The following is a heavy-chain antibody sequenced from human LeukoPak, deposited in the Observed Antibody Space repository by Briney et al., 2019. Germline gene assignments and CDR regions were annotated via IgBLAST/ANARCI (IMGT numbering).Heavy chain of an antibody. CDR2: FDPEDGET. J-gene: IGHJ3*02. CDR1: GYTLTELS. Sequence: ASVKVSCKVSGYTLTELSMHWVRQAPGKGLEWMGGFDPEDGETIYAQKFQGRVTMTEDTSTDTAYMELSSLRSEDTAVYYCATSRPYIVGATRDAFDIWGQGTMVTVSS. CDR3: ATSRPYIVGATRDAFDI. D-gene: IGHD1-26*01. V-gene: IGHV1-24*01.